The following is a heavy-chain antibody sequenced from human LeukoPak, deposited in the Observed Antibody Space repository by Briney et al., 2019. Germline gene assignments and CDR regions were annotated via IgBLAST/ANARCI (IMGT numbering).Heavy chain of an antibody. D-gene: IGHD3-10*01. CDR2: IYHSGTT. V-gene: IGHV4-38-2*02. CDR1: GYSINSGYY. Sequence: PSETLSLTCTVSGYSINSGYYWGWIRQPPGKGLEWIGIIYHSGTTYSNPSLKSRVTISVDTSKNQFSLRLTSVTAADTAVYYCARVAAAVRVDYWGQGTLVTVSS. J-gene: IGHJ4*02. CDR3: ARVAAAVRVDY.